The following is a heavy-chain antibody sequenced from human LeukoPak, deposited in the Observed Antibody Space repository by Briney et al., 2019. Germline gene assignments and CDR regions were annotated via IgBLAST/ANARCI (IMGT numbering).Heavy chain of an antibody. Sequence: GESLKISCKGSGYSFTTYWIGWVRQMPGKGLEWMGIFYPGDSDTRYSPSFQGQVTISADKSISTAYLQWSSLTASDTAMYYCGRHLHGDLYFDYWGQGTLVTVSS. CDR3: GRHLHGDLYFDY. CDR2: FYPGDSDT. J-gene: IGHJ4*02. CDR1: GYSFTTYW. D-gene: IGHD4-17*01. V-gene: IGHV5-51*01.